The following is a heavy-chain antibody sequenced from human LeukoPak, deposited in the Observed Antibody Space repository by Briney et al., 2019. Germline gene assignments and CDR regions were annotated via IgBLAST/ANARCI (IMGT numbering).Heavy chain of an antibody. CDR2: IWYDGGDK. V-gene: IGHV3-33*08. CDR3: ARDRGTTSSAGYYFDT. Sequence: PGGSLRLSCAASGFTFSSYALHWVRQAPGKGLEWVAIIWYDGGDKYYADSVKGRFTVSRDNSKNTLHLQVNSLRAEDTAVYYCARDRGTTSSAGYYFDTWGQGALVTVSS. D-gene: IGHD6-6*01. CDR1: GFTFSSYA. J-gene: IGHJ4*02.